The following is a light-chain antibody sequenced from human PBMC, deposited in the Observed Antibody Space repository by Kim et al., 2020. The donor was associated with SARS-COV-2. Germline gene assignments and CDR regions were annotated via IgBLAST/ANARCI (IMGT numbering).Light chain of an antibody. CDR3: QQYDNLPIT. Sequence: DIQMTQSPSSLSASVGDRVTITCQASQDISNYLNWFQQKPGKAPKHLIYDASNLETGVPPRFSGNGSGTDFTLTISSLQPEDVATYYCQQYDNLPITFGGGTKVVIK. CDR2: DAS. J-gene: IGKJ4*01. V-gene: IGKV1-33*01. CDR1: QDISNY.